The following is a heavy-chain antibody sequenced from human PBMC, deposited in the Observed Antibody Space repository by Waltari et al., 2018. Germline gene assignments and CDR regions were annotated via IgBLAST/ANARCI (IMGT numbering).Heavy chain of an antibody. CDR3: ARDLLRAGFDY. CDR1: AFTSSSYA. V-gene: IGHV3-30-3*01. J-gene: IGHJ4*02. Sequence: QVQLVESGGGVVQPGRSQRLSCAASAFTSSSYAMPWVRQAPGKGLEGVAVISYDGSNKYYADSVKGRFTISRDNSKNTLYLQMNSLRAEDTAVYYCARDLLRAGFDYWGQGTLVTVSS. CDR2: ISYDGSNK.